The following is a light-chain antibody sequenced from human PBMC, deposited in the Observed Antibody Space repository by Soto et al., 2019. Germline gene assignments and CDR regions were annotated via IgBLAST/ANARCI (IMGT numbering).Light chain of an antibody. CDR2: GAS. J-gene: IGKJ1*01. V-gene: IGKV3-20*01. CDR1: QTINSNY. CDR3: QQCDRSPWT. Sequence: EIVLTQSPGTLSLSPGERATLSCRASQTINSNYLVWFQQKPGQAPRLLIYGASSRATGIPDRVSGSGSGTDVTLTISSLEPEDFAVYYCQQCDRSPWTFGQVTKVEIK.